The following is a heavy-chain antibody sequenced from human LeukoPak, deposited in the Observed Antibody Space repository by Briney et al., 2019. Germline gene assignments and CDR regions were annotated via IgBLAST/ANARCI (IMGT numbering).Heavy chain of an antibody. CDR2: LSWNGATV. D-gene: IGHD3-10*01. CDR1: GFTFDDYA. CDR3: ARATMVRGVIIMGDYYGMDV. V-gene: IGHV3-9*01. J-gene: IGHJ6*02. Sequence: GGSLRLSCAASGFTFDDYAMHWVRQAPGKGLEWVSGLSWNGATVGYADSVKGRFTISRDNAKNSLYLQMNSLRAEDTAVYYCARATMVRGVIIMGDYYGMDVWGQGTTVTVSS.